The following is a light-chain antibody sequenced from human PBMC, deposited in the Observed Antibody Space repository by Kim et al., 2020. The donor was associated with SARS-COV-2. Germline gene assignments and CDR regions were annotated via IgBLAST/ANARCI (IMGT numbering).Light chain of an antibody. CDR2: NND. Sequence: GQRLTIHCSGGSSNIGSNTVNWYHLVPGTAHKLVIYNNDHRPSGVPDRFSGSKSGTSASLAISGLQSEDEADYYCAAWDDRLDGELFGGGTQLTVL. V-gene: IGLV1-44*01. J-gene: IGLJ2*01. CDR3: AAWDDRLDGEL. CDR1: SSNIGSNT.